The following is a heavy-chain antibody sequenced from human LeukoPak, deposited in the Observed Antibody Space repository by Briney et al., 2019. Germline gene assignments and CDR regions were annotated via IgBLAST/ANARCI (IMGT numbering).Heavy chain of an antibody. CDR1: GGSISSYY. J-gene: IGHJ6*04. Sequence: SETLSLTCTVSGGSISSYYWSWIRQPPGKGLEWIGYIYYSGSTNYNPSLKSRVTISVDTSRTQFSLQVNSVTAADTAVYYCARHAVADSVTVFGVSPDVWGKGTTVTLFS. D-gene: IGHD3-3*01. V-gene: IGHV4-59*08. CDR2: IYYSGST. CDR3: ARHAVADSVTVFGVSPDV.